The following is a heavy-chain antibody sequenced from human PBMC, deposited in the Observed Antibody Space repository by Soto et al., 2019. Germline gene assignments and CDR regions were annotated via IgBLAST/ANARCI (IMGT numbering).Heavy chain of an antibody. J-gene: IGHJ5*02. V-gene: IGHV1-3*05. CDR2: INAGNGNT. CDR3: ARDGGTRKYNGFDP. Sequence: QVQLVQSGAEEKKPGASVKVSCKASGYTFTSYAMPWVRQAPGQRPEWMGWINAGNGNTKYSQKFQGRVTITRDTSASTAYMELSNLRSEDTAVYYCARDGGTRKYNGFDPWGQGTLVTVSS. CDR1: GYTFTSYA. D-gene: IGHD3-16*01.